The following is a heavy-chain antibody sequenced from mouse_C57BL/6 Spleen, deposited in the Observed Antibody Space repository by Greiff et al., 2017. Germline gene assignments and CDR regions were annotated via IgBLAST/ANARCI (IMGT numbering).Heavy chain of an antibody. J-gene: IGHJ4*01. V-gene: IGHV1-4*01. CDR1: GYTSTSYT. CDR2: IIPSSGYT. CDR3: ARQLGAMDY. Sequence: VKLMESGAELARPGASVKMSCKASGYTSTSYTMHWVKQRPGQGLEWIGYIIPSSGYTKDNQKFKDKATLTADKSSSTAYMQLSSLTSEDSADYYCARQLGAMDYWGQGTSVTVSS. D-gene: IGHD3-1*01.